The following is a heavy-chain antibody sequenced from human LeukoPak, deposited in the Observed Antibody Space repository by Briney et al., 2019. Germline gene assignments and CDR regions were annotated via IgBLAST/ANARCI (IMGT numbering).Heavy chain of an antibody. Sequence: SETLSLTCTVSGGPISSSSYYWGWIRQPPGKGLEWIGSIYYSGSTYYNPSLKSRVTISVDTSKNQFSLKLSSVTAADTAVYYCARGKQWLVRANWFDPWGQGTLVTVSS. CDR2: IYYSGST. CDR1: GGPISSSSYY. CDR3: ARGKQWLVRANWFDP. J-gene: IGHJ5*02. V-gene: IGHV4-39*07. D-gene: IGHD6-19*01.